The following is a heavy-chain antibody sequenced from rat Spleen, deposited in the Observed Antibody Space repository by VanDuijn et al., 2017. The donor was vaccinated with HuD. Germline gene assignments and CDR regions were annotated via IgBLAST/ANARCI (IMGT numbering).Heavy chain of an antibody. CDR3: AREGKLGVRGYYFDY. CDR2: MWRSGST. J-gene: IGHJ2*01. Sequence: EVQLKESGPGLVQPSQTLSLTCTVSGFSFTDYSLHWVRQPPGKGLEWRGVMWRSGSTEYNSGLKSRLSISWDTSKSQVFLKMNSLQTEDTATYYCAREGKLGVRGYYFDYWGQGVMVTVSS. V-gene: IGHV2S63*01. CDR1: GFSFTDYS. D-gene: IGHD5-1*01.